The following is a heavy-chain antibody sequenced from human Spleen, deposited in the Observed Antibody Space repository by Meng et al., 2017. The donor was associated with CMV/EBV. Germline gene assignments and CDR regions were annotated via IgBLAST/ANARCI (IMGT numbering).Heavy chain of an antibody. CDR2: IRYEESNK. CDR1: GGSFSGYY. V-gene: IGHV3-30*02. Sequence: GGSLRLSCAVYGGSFSGYYLSWIRQSPGKGLEWVAFIRYEESNKYYADSVRGRFTISRDNSKNMVYLQMNSLRVEDTAVYYCAKAVAAAGPSDYWGQGTLVTVSS. CDR3: AKAVAAAGPSDY. D-gene: IGHD6-13*01. J-gene: IGHJ4*02.